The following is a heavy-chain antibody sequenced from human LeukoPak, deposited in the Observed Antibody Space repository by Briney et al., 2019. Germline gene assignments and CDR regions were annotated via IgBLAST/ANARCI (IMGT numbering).Heavy chain of an antibody. CDR1: GGSISSHD. J-gene: IGHJ2*01. D-gene: IGHD6-13*01. Sequence: SETLSLTCTVSGGSISSHDWTWIRQPAGKGLEWIGRIYISGSPNYNPSLRSRVTMSVDTSKYQFSLKLTSVTAADTAVYYCARVSSSWYQDWYFDRWGRGTLVTVSS. V-gene: IGHV4-4*07. CDR2: IYISGSP. CDR3: ARVSSSWYQDWYFDR.